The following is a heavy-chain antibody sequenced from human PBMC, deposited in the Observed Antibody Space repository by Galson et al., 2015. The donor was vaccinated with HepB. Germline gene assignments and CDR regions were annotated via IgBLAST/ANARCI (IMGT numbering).Heavy chain of an antibody. Sequence: QSGAEVKKPGESLKISCKGSGYSFTSDWIGWVRQMPGKGLEWMGIIYPGDSDTRYNPSFQGQVTISADKSISTAYLQWSSLKASDTAMYYCARQTAYVEMATIIDYWGQGTLVTVSS. J-gene: IGHJ4*02. CDR3: ARQTAYVEMATIIDY. CDR1: GYSFTSDW. CDR2: IYPGDSDT. D-gene: IGHD5-24*01. V-gene: IGHV5-51*01.